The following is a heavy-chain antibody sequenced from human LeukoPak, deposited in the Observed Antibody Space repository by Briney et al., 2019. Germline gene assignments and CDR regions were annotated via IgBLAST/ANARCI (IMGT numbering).Heavy chain of an antibody. D-gene: IGHD2-2*01. CDR3: ARGFCGTSCYVSEYFQN. CDR1: GYIFTGYY. J-gene: IGHJ1*01. CDR2: INPNSGGT. V-gene: IGHV1-2*02. Sequence: GASVKVSCKASGYIFTGYYMHWVRQAPGQRLEWMGWINPNSGGTNYAQKFQGRVTMTRDTSISTAYMELSRLRSDDTAVYYCARGFCGTSCYVSEYFQNWGQGTLVTVYS.